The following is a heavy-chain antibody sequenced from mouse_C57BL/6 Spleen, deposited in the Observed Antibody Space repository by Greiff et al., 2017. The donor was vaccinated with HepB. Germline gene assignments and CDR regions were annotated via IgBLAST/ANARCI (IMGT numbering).Heavy chain of an antibody. Sequence: QVQLQQPGTELVKPGASVKLSCKASGYTFTGYCMHWVKQRPEQGLEWIGNINPGNGDTKYKQKFKGKATITADKSSSTAYLQLSSLTSEDSAVYYCARGGDETASIDYWGQGTLVTVSA. J-gene: IGHJ3*01. CDR1: GYTFTGYC. CDR2: INPGNGDT. D-gene: IGHD6-1*01. CDR3: ARGGDETASIDY. V-gene: IGHV1-53*01.